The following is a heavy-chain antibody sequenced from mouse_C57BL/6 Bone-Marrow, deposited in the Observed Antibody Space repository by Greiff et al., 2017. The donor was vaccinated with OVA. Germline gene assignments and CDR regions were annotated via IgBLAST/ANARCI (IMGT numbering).Heavy chain of an antibody. D-gene: IGHD1-1*01. J-gene: IGHJ4*01. CDR2: IYPGSGST. CDR3: ARDYITTVVDYAMDY. V-gene: IGHV1-55*01. CDR1: GYTFTSYW. Sequence: VQLQQPGAELVKPGASVKMSCKASGYTFTSYWITWVKQRPGQCLEWIGDIYPGSGSTNYNEKFKSKATLTVDTSSSTAYMQLSSLTSEDSAVYYCARDYITTVVDYAMDYWGQGTSVTVSS.